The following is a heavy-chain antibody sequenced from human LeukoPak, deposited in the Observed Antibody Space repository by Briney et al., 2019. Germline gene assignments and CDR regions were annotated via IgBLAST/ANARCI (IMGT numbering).Heavy chain of an antibody. D-gene: IGHD2-15*01. J-gene: IGHJ6*03. CDR3: ARGHGVVATYYYYYMDV. CDR2: INHSGST. Sequence: PSETLSLTCAVYGGSFSGYYWSWIRQPPGKGLEWIGEINHSGSTNYNPSHKSRVTISVDTSKNQFSLKLSSVTAADTAVYYCARGHGVVATYYYYYMDVWGKGTTVTVSS. CDR1: GGSFSGYY. V-gene: IGHV4-34*01.